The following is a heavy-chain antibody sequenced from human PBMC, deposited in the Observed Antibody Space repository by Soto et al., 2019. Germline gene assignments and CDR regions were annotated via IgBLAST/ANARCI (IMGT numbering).Heavy chain of an antibody. CDR1: GYSFTTYW. V-gene: IGHV5-10-1*01. CDR2: IDPSDSYT. CDR3: AGVPRGFYVILTGYYSPPDDVFDI. J-gene: IGHJ3*02. Sequence: LGESLKISCKGSGYSFTTYWIGWVRQMPGKGLEWMGRIDPSDSYTNYSPSFQGHVTISADKSISTAYLQWSSLKASDTAMYYWAGVPRGFYVILTGYYSPPDDVFDIWGQGTMVPVSS. D-gene: IGHD3-9*01.